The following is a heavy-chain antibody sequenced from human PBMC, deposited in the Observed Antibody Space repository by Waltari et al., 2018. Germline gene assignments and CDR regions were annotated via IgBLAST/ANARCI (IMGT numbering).Heavy chain of an antibody. J-gene: IGHJ4*02. Sequence: EVQLVESGGGLVQPGGSLRLSCVASGFTFRDYSMNWVRQAPGKGLEWVSFISSSRYHINDAYSLKGRFTISRDNARNSLYLQMNSLRAEDTAVYYFARDSCGDYTPLDYWGQGTLVTVSS. CDR1: GFTFRDYS. V-gene: IGHV3-48*04. CDR2: ISSSRYHI. D-gene: IGHD4-4*01. CDR3: ARDSCGDYTPLDY.